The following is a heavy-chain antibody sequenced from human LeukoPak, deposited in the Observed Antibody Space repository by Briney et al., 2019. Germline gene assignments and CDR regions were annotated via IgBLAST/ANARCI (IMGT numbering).Heavy chain of an antibody. CDR2: ISGSGGST. CDR1: GFTFSSYA. J-gene: IGHJ4*02. D-gene: IGHD6-19*01. Sequence: GGSPRLSCAASGFTFSSYAMGWVRQAPGKGLEWVSAISGSGGSTYYADSVKGRFTISRDNSKNTLYLQMNSLRAEDTAVYYCASGSGWYEAFDYWGQGTLVTVSS. V-gene: IGHV3-23*01. CDR3: ASGSGWYEAFDY.